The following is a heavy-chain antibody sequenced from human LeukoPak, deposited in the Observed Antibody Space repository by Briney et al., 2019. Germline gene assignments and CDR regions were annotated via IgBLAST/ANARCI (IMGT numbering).Heavy chain of an antibody. D-gene: IGHD5-24*01. Sequence: SETLSLTCTVSGGSISSSSYYWGWIRQPPGKGLKWIGSIYYSGSTYYNPSLKSRVTISVDTSKNQFSLKLSSVTAADTAVYYCAKMESAPNPLDIWGQGTMVTVSS. CDR3: AKMESAPNPLDI. CDR1: GGSISSSSYY. J-gene: IGHJ3*02. V-gene: IGHV4-39*01. CDR2: IYYSGST.